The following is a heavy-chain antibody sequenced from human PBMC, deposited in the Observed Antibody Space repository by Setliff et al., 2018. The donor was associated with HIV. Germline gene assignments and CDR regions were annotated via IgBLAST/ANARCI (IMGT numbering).Heavy chain of an antibody. Sequence: PGGSLRLSCAASGFTFDDYTMTWVRQAPGKGLEWVSGINWNGGSTGYADSVKGRFTISRDNAKNSLYLQMNRLRAEDTAVYYCARDRRSIFGVDTKNWFDPWGQGTLVTVSS. J-gene: IGHJ5*02. V-gene: IGHV3-20*04. CDR3: ARDRRSIFGVDTKNWFDP. D-gene: IGHD3-3*01. CDR2: INWNGGST. CDR1: GFTFDDYT.